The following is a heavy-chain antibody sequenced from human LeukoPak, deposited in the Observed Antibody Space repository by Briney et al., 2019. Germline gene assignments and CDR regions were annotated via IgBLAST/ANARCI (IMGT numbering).Heavy chain of an antibody. CDR2: ITTDVTNT. Sequence: GGSLRLSCAASGFTFSSHWMHRVRQVPGKGLVWVSRITTDVTNTAYADSVRGRFTISRDNAKNTLYLQMNSLRAEDTAVYYCARDRGAGTPFDPWGQGTLVTVSS. J-gene: IGHJ5*02. V-gene: IGHV3-74*01. CDR1: GFTFSSHW. D-gene: IGHD1-1*01. CDR3: ARDRGAGTPFDP.